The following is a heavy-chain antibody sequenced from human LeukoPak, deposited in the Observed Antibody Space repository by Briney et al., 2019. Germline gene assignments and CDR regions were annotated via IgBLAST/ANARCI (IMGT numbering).Heavy chain of an antibody. D-gene: IGHD3-22*01. V-gene: IGHV4-34*01. CDR2: INHSGST. J-gene: IGHJ5*02. CDR1: GGSFSGYY. Sequence: SETLSLTCAVYGGSFSGYYWSWIRQPPGKGLEWIGEINHSGSTNYNPSLKSRVTISVDSSKNQFSLKLSSVTAADTAVYYCARKTMIVVVNWFDPWGQGTLVTVSS. CDR3: ARKTMIVVVNWFDP.